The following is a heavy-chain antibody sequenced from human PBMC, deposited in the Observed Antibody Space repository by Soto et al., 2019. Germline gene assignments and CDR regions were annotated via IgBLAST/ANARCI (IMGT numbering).Heavy chain of an antibody. CDR3: APIFYYGSGSYAHFDY. V-gene: IGHV2-5*01. CDR1: GFSLSTSGVG. Sequence: GSGPTLVNPTQTLTLTCTFSGFSLSTSGVGVGWIRQPPGKALEWLALIYWNDDKRYSPSLKSRLTITKDTSKNQVVLTMTNMDPVDTATYYCAPIFYYGSGSYAHFDYWGQGTLVTVSS. D-gene: IGHD3-10*01. CDR2: IYWNDDK. J-gene: IGHJ4*02.